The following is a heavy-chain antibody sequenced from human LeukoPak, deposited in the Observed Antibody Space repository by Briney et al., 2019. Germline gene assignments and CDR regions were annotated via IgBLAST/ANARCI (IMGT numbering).Heavy chain of an antibody. J-gene: IGHJ4*02. D-gene: IGHD5-12*01. CDR3: AKVEAQWLPPVGDY. CDR2: IYSGGST. V-gene: IGHV3-53*05. Sequence: GGSLRLSCAASGFTVSSNYMSWVRQAPGKGLEWVSVIYSGGSTYYADSVKGRFTISRDNSKNTLYLQMNSLRAEDTAVYYCAKVEAQWLPPVGDYWGQGTLVTVSS. CDR1: GFTVSSNY.